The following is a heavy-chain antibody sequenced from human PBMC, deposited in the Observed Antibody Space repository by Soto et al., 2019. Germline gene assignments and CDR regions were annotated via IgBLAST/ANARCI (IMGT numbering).Heavy chain of an antibody. V-gene: IGHV3-33*01. CDR3: ARSYYDILPGYSAYFDY. D-gene: IGHD3-9*01. Sequence: GGSLRLSCAASGFTFSSYGMHWVRQAPGKGLEWVAVIWYDGSNKYYADSVKGRFTISRDNSKNTLYLQMNSLRAEDTAVYYCARSYYDILPGYSAYFDYWGQGTLVTVSS. CDR2: IWYDGSNK. CDR1: GFTFSSYG. J-gene: IGHJ4*02.